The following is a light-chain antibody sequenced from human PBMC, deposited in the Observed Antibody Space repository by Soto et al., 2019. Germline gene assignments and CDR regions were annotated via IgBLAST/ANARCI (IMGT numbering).Light chain of an antibody. V-gene: IGLV2-23*01. CDR2: EGH. J-gene: IGLJ1*01. CDR3: CLYIGATTYV. CDR1: SGFVGGVSL. Sequence: QSVLAQPASVSGSPGQSITISCTGTSGFVGGVSLVSWYQQHTGNASKAVICEGHRRPSGVPDRLSGSTSVNSASLTISVLQADDEADYYCCLYIGATTYVFGTGTKSPS.